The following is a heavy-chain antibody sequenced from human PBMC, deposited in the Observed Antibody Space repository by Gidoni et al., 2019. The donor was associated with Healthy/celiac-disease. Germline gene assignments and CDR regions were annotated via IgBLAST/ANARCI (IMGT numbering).Heavy chain of an antibody. CDR3: ARGAMTTVTTGGYGTFDY. V-gene: IGHV4-34*01. Sequence: QVQLQQWGAGLLKPSETLSLTCAVYGGSFSGYYWSWIRQPPGKGLEWIGEINHSGSTNYNPSLKSLVTISVDTSKNQFSLKLSSVTAADTAVYYCARGAMTTVTTGGYGTFDYWGQGTLVTVSS. J-gene: IGHJ4*02. D-gene: IGHD4-17*01. CDR1: GGSFSGYY. CDR2: INHSGST.